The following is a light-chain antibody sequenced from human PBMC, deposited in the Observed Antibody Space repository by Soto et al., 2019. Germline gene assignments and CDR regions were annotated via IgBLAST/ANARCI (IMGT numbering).Light chain of an antibody. CDR1: QTISSW. CDR3: QPYNSFSGT. Sequence: DIQMTQSPSTLSASVGDRVTITCRASQTISSWLAWYQQKPGKAPNLLIYDASSLESGVPSRFSGRGSGTQFTLTISSLQPDDFATYYCQPYNSFSGTVGPGTKVDIK. J-gene: IGKJ1*01. CDR2: DAS. V-gene: IGKV1-5*01.